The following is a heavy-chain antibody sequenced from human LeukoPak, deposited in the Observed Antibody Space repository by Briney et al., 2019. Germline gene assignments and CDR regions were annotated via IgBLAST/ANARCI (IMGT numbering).Heavy chain of an antibody. V-gene: IGHV3-21*04. D-gene: IGHD6-19*01. Sequence: GGSLRLSCAASAFSFSNYNMNWVRQAPGKGLEWVSSITSSGSYIYYADSVKGRFTISRDNAKNSLYLQMNSLRAEDTAVYYCARVDSSGWGAYYYYYMDVWGKGTTVTISS. CDR2: ITSSGSYI. CDR3: ARVDSSGWGAYYYYYMDV. J-gene: IGHJ6*03. CDR1: AFSFSNYN.